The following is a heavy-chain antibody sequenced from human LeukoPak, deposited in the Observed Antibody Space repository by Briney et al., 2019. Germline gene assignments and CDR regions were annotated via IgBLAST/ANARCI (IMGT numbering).Heavy chain of an antibody. CDR3: TRGTGSYDY. V-gene: IGHV3-21*01. CDR2: ITSSSTYI. J-gene: IGHJ4*02. CDR1: GFTLSRYT. Sequence: PGGSLRLSCAASGFTLSRYTVNWVRQAPGKGLEWVSSITSSSTYIYYADSVKGRFTISRDNAKNSLYLHMNSLRAEDTAVYYCTRGTGSYDYWGQGTRVTVSS. D-gene: IGHD1-26*01.